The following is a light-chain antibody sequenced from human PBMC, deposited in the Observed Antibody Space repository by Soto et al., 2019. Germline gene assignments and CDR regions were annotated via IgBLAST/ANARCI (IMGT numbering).Light chain of an antibody. CDR3: QQRSNWPLT. J-gene: IGKJ4*01. CDR2: GAS. Sequence: EIVMTQSPATLSVSPGERATLSCRASQSVSSNLAWYQQKPGQAPRLLIYGASTRATGIPARFSGSGSGTDFTLTISSLEPADFAVYYCQQRSNWPLTFGGGTKV. V-gene: IGKV3-15*01. CDR1: QSVSSN.